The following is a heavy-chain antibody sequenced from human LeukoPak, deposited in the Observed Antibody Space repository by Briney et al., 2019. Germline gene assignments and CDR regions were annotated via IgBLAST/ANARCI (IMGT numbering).Heavy chain of an antibody. J-gene: IGHJ4*02. Sequence: PGGSLRLSCAASGFTFSAYEMNWVRQAPGKGLEWISYITSSGSTIYYADSVKGRFTTSRDNAKNSLYLQMNSLRAEDTAVYYCARADTYYYDSRGYYTFDYWGQGTLVTLSS. D-gene: IGHD3-22*01. CDR1: GFTFSAYE. V-gene: IGHV3-48*03. CDR3: ARADTYYYDSRGYYTFDY. CDR2: ITSSGSTI.